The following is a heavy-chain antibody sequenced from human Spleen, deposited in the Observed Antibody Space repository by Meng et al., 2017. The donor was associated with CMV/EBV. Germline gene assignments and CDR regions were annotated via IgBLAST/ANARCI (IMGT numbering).Heavy chain of an antibody. V-gene: IGHV4-34*01. J-gene: IGHJ4*02. CDR2: ISHSGST. Sequence: SETLSLTCAVYGGSFSGYYWSWIRQPPGKGLEWIGEISHSGSTNYNPSLKSRVTISVDTSKNQFSLKLGSVTAADTAVYYCAREWVKVTIFGVVIYFDYWGQGTLVTVSS. CDR1: GGSFSGYY. CDR3: AREWVKVTIFGVVIYFDY. D-gene: IGHD3-3*01.